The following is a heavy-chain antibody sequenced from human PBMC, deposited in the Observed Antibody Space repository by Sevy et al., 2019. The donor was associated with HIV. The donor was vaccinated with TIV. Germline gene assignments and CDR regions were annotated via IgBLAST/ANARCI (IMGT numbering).Heavy chain of an antibody. V-gene: IGHV3-33*01. D-gene: IGHD3-10*01. J-gene: IGHJ4*02. CDR3: ARVTWEGGSGSYSHFDY. CDR1: GFTFSSYG. CDR2: IWYDGSNK. Sequence: GGSLRLSCAASGFTFSSYGMHWVRQAPGKGLEWVAVIWYDGSNKYYADSVKGRFTISRDNSKNTLYLQMNSLRAEDTAVYYAARVTWEGGSGSYSHFDYWGQGTLVTVSS.